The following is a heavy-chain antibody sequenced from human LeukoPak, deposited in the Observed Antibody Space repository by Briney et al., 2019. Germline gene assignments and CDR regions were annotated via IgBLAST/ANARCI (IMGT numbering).Heavy chain of an antibody. CDR3: ARSTYYCSGGSCYPNWFDP. Sequence: PSETLSLTCTVSGGSISSYYWSWIRQPAGKGLEWIGRIYTSGSTNYNPSLKSRVTMSVDTSKNQFSLKLSSVTPADTAVYYCARSTYYCSGGSCYPNWFDPWGQGTLVTVSS. CDR2: IYTSGST. D-gene: IGHD2-15*01. J-gene: IGHJ5*02. V-gene: IGHV4-4*07. CDR1: GGSISSYY.